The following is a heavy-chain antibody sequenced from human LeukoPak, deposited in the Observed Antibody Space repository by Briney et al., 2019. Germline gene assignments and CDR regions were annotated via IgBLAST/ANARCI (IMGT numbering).Heavy chain of an antibody. D-gene: IGHD1-26*01. J-gene: IGHJ5*02. CDR3: ARLIPQKWELPGKWFDP. Sequence: ASVKVSCKASGYSFTSFAISWVRQAPGQGLEWMGWINPNSGGTNYAQKFLGRVTMTRDTSISTAYMELSRLRSDDTAVYYCARLIPQKWELPGKWFDPWGQGTLVTVSS. V-gene: IGHV1-2*02. CDR1: GYSFTSFA. CDR2: INPNSGGT.